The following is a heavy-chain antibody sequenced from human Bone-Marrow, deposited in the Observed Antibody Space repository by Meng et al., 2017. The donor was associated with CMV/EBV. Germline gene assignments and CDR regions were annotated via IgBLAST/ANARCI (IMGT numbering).Heavy chain of an antibody. CDR2: ISWADDN. V-gene: IGHV2-5*02. CDR3: AHRQSSAGPFAY. CDR1: GFSLSRCGVG. D-gene: IGHD6-13*01. J-gene: IGHJ4*02. Sequence: TFSGFSLSRCGVGVGWIRQPPGKALEWLALISWADDNRYSPSLRRRLTLTKDTSKNQVVLTMTNMDPVDTATYYCAHRQSSAGPFAYWGPGTLVTVSS.